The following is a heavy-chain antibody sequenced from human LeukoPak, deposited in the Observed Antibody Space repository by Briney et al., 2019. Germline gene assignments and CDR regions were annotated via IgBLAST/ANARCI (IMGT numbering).Heavy chain of an antibody. Sequence: ASVTVSCKASGYTFIIYYIHWVRRAPGQGLEWMGIINPSGGSTRYAQKFQGRVTMTRDTSTGTIYMELSSLRSEDTAVYFCARDSGTVSDAFDIWGQGTMVTVSS. D-gene: IGHD4-11*01. CDR3: ARDSGTVSDAFDI. V-gene: IGHV1-46*01. J-gene: IGHJ3*02. CDR1: GYTFIIYY. CDR2: INPSGGST.